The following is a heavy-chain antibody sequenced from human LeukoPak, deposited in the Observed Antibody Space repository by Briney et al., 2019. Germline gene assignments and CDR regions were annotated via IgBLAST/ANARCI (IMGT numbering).Heavy chain of an antibody. J-gene: IGHJ6*03. D-gene: IGHD2-15*01. CDR2: IYHSGST. V-gene: IGHV4-38-2*02. CDR1: GYSIYSGYY. Sequence: SETLSLTCTISGYSIYSGYYWGWIRQPPGKGLEWIGNIYHSGSTYYNPSLKSRVTISVDTAKNQFSLRLSSVTAADTAVYYCARHVTQYYYMDVWGKGTTVTISS. CDR3: ARHVTQYYYMDV.